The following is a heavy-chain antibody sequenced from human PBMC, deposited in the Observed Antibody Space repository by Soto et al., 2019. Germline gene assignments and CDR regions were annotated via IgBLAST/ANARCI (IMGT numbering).Heavy chain of an antibody. Sequence: ASVKVSCKVSGYTLTELSMHWVRQAPGKGLEWMGGVDPEDGETIYAQKFQGRVTMTEDTSTDTAYMELSSLRSEDTAVYYCATLVYNWNTWETTYYFDNWGQETLLTVSS. CDR1: GYTLTELS. J-gene: IGHJ4*02. V-gene: IGHV1-24*01. CDR3: ATLVYNWNTWETTYYFDN. D-gene: IGHD1-20*01. CDR2: VDPEDGET.